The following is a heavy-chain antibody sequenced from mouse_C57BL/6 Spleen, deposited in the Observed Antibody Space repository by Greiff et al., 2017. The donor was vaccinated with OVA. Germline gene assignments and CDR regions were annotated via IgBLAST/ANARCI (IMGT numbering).Heavy chain of an antibody. CDR3: ARKAYYDYGGYYAMDY. V-gene: IGHV1-69*01. CDR1: GYTFTSYW. J-gene: IGHJ4*01. Sequence: VQLQQPGAELVMPGASVKLSCKASGYTFTSYWMHWVKQRPGQGLEWIGEIDPSDSYTNYNQKFKGKSTLTVDKSSSTAYMQLSSLTSEDSAVYYCARKAYYDYGGYYAMDYWGQGTSVTVSS. CDR2: IDPSDSYT. D-gene: IGHD2-4*01.